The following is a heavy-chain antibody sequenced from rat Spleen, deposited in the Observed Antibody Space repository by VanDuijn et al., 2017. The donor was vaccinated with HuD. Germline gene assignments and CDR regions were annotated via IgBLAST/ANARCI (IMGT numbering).Heavy chain of an antibody. V-gene: IGHV5-31*01. CDR2: ISYDGSRI. J-gene: IGHJ2*01. D-gene: IGHD1-9*01. Sequence: EVQLVESGGGLVHPGRSLKLSCVTSGFTFNYYWMTWIRQAPGKGLEWVAIISYDGSRIYYRDSVKGRFTISRDNAKSILYLQMDSLRSEDTATYYCAGQRYYGYTYGEYYFDYWGQGVMVTVSS. CDR1: GFTFNYYW. CDR3: AGQRYYGYTYGEYYFDY.